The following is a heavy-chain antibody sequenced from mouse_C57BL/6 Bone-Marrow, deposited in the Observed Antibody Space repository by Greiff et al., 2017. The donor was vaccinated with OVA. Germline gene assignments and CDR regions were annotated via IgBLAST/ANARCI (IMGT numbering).Heavy chain of an antibody. CDR3: ARKRAYDGYHGGFAY. J-gene: IGHJ3*01. D-gene: IGHD2-3*01. CDR1: GFTFSDYG. Sequence: EVQGVESGGGLVKPGGSLKLSCAASGFTFSDYGMHWVRQAPEKGLEWVAYISSGSSTIYYADTVKGRFPISRDNSTNTLYLQMTSLRSEDTAMYYCARKRAYDGYHGGFAYWGQGTLVTVSA. V-gene: IGHV5-17*01. CDR2: ISSGSSTI.